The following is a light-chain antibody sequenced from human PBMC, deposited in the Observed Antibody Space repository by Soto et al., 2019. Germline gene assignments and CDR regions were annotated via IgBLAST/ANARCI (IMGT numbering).Light chain of an antibody. CDR3: CSYAGSSTLYV. CDR2: EVN. Sequence: QSVLTQPASVSGSPGQSITISCTGTSSDIGTYNLVCWYQQHPGKAPKLMIYEVNKRPSGVSDRFSGSKSGNTASLTISGLQAEDEADYYCCSYAGSSTLYVFGTGTKVT. CDR1: SSDIGTYNL. V-gene: IGLV2-23*02. J-gene: IGLJ1*01.